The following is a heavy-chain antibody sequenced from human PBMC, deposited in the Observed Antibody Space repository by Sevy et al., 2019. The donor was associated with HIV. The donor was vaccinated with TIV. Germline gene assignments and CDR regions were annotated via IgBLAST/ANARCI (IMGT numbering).Heavy chain of an antibody. J-gene: IGHJ6*02. CDR1: GFTFSSYS. CDR2: ISSSSSYI. D-gene: IGHD3-10*01. V-gene: IGHV3-21*01. CDR3: AREHGTMVGGAIALYYYYYGMDV. Sequence: GGSLRLSCAASGFTFSSYSMNWVRQAPGKGLEWVSSISSSSSYIYYADSVKGRFTISRDNAKNSLYLQMNSLRAEDTAVYYCAREHGTMVGGAIALYYYYYGMDVWGQGTTVTVSS.